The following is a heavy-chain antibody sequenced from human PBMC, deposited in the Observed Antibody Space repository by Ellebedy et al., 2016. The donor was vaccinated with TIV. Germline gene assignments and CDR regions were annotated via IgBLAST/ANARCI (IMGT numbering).Heavy chain of an antibody. CDR1: GGSISSSSYY. CDR3: ARDRVVVVPAAIIDSGPFDP. Sequence: SEPLSLTXTVPGGSISSSSYYWGWIRQPPGKGLERIGSIYYSGSTYYNPSLKSRVTISVDTSKNQFSLKLSSVTAADTAVYYCARDRVVVVPAAIIDSGPFDPWGQGTLVTVSS. CDR2: IYYSGST. D-gene: IGHD2-2*01. J-gene: IGHJ5*02. V-gene: IGHV4-39*07.